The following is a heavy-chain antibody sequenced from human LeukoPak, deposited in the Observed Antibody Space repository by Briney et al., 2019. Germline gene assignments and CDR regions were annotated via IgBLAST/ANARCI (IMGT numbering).Heavy chain of an antibody. CDR3: ARVQQQHVYFFDY. D-gene: IGHD6-6*01. CDR1: VFTFKSYS. Sequence: GGSLTLSCAASVFTFKSYSVNWVRRAPGQGLEWVSSISRSSSYIHYADSVKGRCTISRDNAKIVMYLQMNSLRTEDTTVDYCARVQQQHVYFFDYWGQGTLVTVSS. CDR2: ISRSSSYI. V-gene: IGHV3-21*01. J-gene: IGHJ4*02.